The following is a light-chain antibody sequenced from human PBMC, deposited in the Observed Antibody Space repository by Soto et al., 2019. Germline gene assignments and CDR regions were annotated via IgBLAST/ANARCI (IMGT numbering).Light chain of an antibody. V-gene: IGLV2-23*01. CDR2: EDS. Sequence: VLTQPASVSGSPGQSITISCSGTSSDVGTYNLVSWYQQYPTKAPKLMIYEDSKRPSGVSDRFSGSKSGATASLTISGLQAEDEADYYCCSYGGSDTSYVFGTGTKVTVL. CDR3: CSYGGSDTSYV. CDR1: SSDVGTYNL. J-gene: IGLJ1*01.